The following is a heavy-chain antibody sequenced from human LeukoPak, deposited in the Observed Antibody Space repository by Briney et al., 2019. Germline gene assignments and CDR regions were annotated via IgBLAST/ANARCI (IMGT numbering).Heavy chain of an antibody. Sequence: PGGSLRLSCAVSEFTFTSYWMCWVRQAPGKGLEWVANINQDGSEKYYVDSVKGRFTISRDNAKNSLFLQMNSLRAEDTAVYYCARARNCDYWGQGTLVTVSS. CDR3: ARARNCDY. V-gene: IGHV3-7*05. D-gene: IGHD1-7*01. J-gene: IGHJ4*02. CDR2: INQDGSEK. CDR1: EFTFTSYW.